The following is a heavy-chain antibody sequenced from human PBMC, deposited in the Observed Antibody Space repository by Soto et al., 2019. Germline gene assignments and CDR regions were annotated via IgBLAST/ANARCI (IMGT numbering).Heavy chain of an antibody. D-gene: IGHD3-10*01. Sequence: SETLSLTCTVSGRSISSYYWSWIRQPPGKGLEWIGYIYYSGSTNYNPSLKSRVTISVDTSKNQFSLKLSSVTAADTAVYYCARQSHYGSGSYYLSPWGQGTLVTVSS. J-gene: IGHJ5*02. CDR3: ARQSHYGSGSYYLSP. CDR2: IYYSGST. CDR1: GRSISSYY. V-gene: IGHV4-59*08.